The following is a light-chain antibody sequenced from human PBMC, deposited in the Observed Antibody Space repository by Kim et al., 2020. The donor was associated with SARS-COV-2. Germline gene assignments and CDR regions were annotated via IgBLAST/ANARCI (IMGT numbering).Light chain of an antibody. V-gene: IGLV2-14*03. CDR2: GVR. CDR3: SAYTTSVTQI. J-gene: IGLJ2*01. Sequence: GQSITISGPGTNSDISAYDHVSWYHKPPGTAPKLIFSGVRNRPSGVSSHFSGSKSGNTASLTISGLQADDEAAYFCSAYTTSVTQIFGGGTKVTVL. CDR1: NSDISAYDH.